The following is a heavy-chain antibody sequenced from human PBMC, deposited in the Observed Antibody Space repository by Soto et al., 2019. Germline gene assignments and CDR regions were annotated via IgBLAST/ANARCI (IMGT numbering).Heavy chain of an antibody. J-gene: IGHJ5*02. V-gene: IGHV1-3*01. Sequence: GAAVKVSCKASGYTFTSYCIHWMRQAPGQRLEWMGWINAANGDTKYSPKFQGRVTITRDTSASTAYMELSSLRSEDTAVYYCVRRHVSATGIDWFDPWGQGTLVTVSS. CDR3: VRRHVSATGIDWFDP. D-gene: IGHD6-13*01. CDR1: GYTFTSYC. CDR2: INAANGDT.